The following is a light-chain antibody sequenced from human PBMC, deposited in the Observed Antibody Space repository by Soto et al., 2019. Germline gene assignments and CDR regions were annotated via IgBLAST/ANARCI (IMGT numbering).Light chain of an antibody. V-gene: IGLV1-44*01. J-gene: IGLJ1*01. Sequence: QSVLTQSPSASGTPGQRVIISCSGTSSNIGTNYVYWYQQLPGTAPKVLIYSNDKRPSGVPNRISGSKSGTSASLAISGLQSDDEADYYCAAWDDSLNGRVFGTGTKVTVL. CDR1: SSNIGTNY. CDR2: SND. CDR3: AAWDDSLNGRV.